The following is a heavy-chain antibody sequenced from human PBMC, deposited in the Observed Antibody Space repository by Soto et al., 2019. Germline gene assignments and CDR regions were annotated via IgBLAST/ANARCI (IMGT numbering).Heavy chain of an antibody. J-gene: IGHJ4*02. CDR2: IKQDGSEK. V-gene: IGHV3-7*01. CDR3: ASLIGALSYYGSGSYQAADY. D-gene: IGHD3-10*01. Sequence: GESLKISCAASGFTFSSYWMSWVRQAPGKGLEWVANIKQDGSEKYYVDSVKGRFTISRDNAKNSLYLQMNSLRAEDTAVYYCASLIGALSYYGSGSYQAADYWGQGTLVTVSS. CDR1: GFTFSSYW.